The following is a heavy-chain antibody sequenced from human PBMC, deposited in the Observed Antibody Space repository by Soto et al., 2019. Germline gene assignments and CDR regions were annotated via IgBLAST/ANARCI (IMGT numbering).Heavy chain of an antibody. CDR3: ARDTGGNYLRADQLHYFDY. D-gene: IGHD1-26*01. CDR1: GYFFNDYH. Sequence: GASVKVSCKTSGYFFNDYHMHWVRKAPGQGLEWMGWINPKNGDTNYAQKFQDRVTMTRDTSISTVYIELSRLTSDDTAVYYCARDTGGNYLRADQLHYFDYWGQGTLVTVSS. V-gene: IGHV1-2*02. CDR2: INPKNGDT. J-gene: IGHJ4*02.